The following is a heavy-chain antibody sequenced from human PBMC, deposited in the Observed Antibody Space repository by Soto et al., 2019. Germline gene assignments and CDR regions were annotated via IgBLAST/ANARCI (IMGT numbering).Heavy chain of an antibody. CDR3: ARLTAGTDYYYGMDV. CDR2: IYYSGST. Sequence: QVQLQESGPGLVKPSETLSLTCTVSGGSISSYYWSWIRQPPGKGLEWIGYIYYSGSTNYNPPLKSRVTISVDTSKNQFSLKLSSVTAADTAVYYCARLTAGTDYYYGMDVWGQGTTVTVSS. D-gene: IGHD6-19*01. CDR1: GGSISSYY. V-gene: IGHV4-59*01. J-gene: IGHJ6*02.